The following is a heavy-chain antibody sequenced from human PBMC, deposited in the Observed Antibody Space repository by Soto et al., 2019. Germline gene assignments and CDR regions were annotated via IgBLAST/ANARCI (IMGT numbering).Heavy chain of an antibody. Sequence: SETLSLTCSVSGGSISNFYCSWIRQPPGKGLEWIGYVYYTGSTSYNPSLKPRVTFSADSSRGQFSLRLNSVTAADTAVYYCARTVLGPDLLADSFVDYYYYMAVWGQGTTVTVSS. D-gene: IGHD3-9*01. V-gene: IGHV4-59*08. CDR3: ARTVLGPDLLADSFVDYYYYMAV. CDR1: GGSISNFY. CDR2: VYYTGST. J-gene: IGHJ6*03.